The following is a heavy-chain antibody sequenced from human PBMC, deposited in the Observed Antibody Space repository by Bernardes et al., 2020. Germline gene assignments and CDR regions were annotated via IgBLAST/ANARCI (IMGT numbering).Heavy chain of an antibody. CDR1: GGSISSSSYY. CDR2: IYYSGST. J-gene: IGHJ5*02. Sequence: SETLSLTCTVSGGSISSSSYYWGWIRQPPGKGLEWIGSIYYSGSTYYNPSLKSRVTISVDTSKNQFSLKLGSVTAADTAVYYCARHTIAAAGIGYNWFDPWGQGTLVTVSS. D-gene: IGHD6-13*01. V-gene: IGHV4-39*01. CDR3: ARHTIAAAGIGYNWFDP.